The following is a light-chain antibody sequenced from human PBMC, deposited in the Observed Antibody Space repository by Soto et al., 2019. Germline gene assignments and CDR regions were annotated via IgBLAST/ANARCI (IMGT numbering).Light chain of an antibody. CDR3: QQRSNWPPIT. V-gene: IGKV3-11*01. CDR2: DAS. J-gene: IGKJ5*01. Sequence: EIVLTQSPATLSLSPGERATLSCRASQSVSSYLAWYQQKPGQAPRLLIYDASNRATGIPARFSGSGSGTDFTLTISSLEPEDLAVDYCQQRSNWPPITFGQGTRLEIK. CDR1: QSVSSY.